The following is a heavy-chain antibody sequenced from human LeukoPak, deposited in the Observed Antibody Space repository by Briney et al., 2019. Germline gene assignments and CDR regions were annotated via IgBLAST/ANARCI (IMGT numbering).Heavy chain of an antibody. CDR3: ARDLIGGYYGSGSYPDPIDY. Sequence: GGSLRLSCAASGFTFSSYEMNWVRQAPGQGLEWVSYISSSGSTIYYADSVKGRFTISRDNAKNSLYLQMNSLRAEDTAVYYCARDLIGGYYGSGSYPDPIDYWGQGTLVTVSS. D-gene: IGHD3-10*01. CDR1: GFTFSSYE. V-gene: IGHV3-48*03. J-gene: IGHJ4*02. CDR2: ISSSGSTI.